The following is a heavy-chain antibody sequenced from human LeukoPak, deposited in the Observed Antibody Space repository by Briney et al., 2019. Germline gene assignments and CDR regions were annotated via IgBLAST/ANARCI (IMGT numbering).Heavy chain of an antibody. CDR2: IWYDGSNK. V-gene: IGHV3-33*01. D-gene: IGHD2-2*01. Sequence: PGRSLRLSCAASGFTFSSDGMHWVRQAPGKGLEWVAVIWYDGSNKYYADSVKGRFTISRDNSKNTLYLQMNSLGAEDTAVYYCAREEDIVVVPAAMRGGMDVWGQGTTVTVSS. CDR3: AREEDIVVVPAAMRGGMDV. CDR1: GFTFSSDG. J-gene: IGHJ6*02.